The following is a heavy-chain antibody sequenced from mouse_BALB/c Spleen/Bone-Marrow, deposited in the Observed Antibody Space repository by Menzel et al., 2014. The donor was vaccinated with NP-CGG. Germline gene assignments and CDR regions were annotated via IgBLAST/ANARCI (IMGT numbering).Heavy chain of an antibody. CDR3: ARPDYYGYLNY. V-gene: IGHV4-1*02. D-gene: IGHD1-1*01. Sequence: DVMLVESGGGLVQPGGSLKLSCAASGFDFSRCWMSWVRQAPGKGLEWIGEINPDSRTKNYSPSLKDKFIISRDNAKNTLYLRLNKVRSEDTALYYCARPDYYGYLNYWGQGATLTVSS. CDR1: GFDFSRCW. J-gene: IGHJ2*01. CDR2: INPDSRTK.